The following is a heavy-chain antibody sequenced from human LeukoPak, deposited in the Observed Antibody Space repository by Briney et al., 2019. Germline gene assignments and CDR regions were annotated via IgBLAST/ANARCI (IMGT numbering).Heavy chain of an antibody. J-gene: IGHJ4*02. Sequence: GGSLRLSCAASGFTFSSYAMHWVRQAPGKGLEWVAVISYDGSNKYYADSVKGRFTISRDNSKNTLYLQMNSLRAEDTAVYYCARDSETAGEWFDYWGQGTLVTVSS. CDR1: GFTFSSYA. CDR2: ISYDGSNK. V-gene: IGHV3-30-3*01. CDR3: ARDSETAGEWFDY. D-gene: IGHD2-8*01.